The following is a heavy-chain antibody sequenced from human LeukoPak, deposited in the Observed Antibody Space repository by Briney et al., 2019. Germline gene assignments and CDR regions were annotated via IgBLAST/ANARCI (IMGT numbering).Heavy chain of an antibody. V-gene: IGHV4-59*01. CDR3: ARSVGATTFDY. J-gene: IGHJ4*02. CDR1: GGSISSYY. Sequence: SETLSLTFTVSGGSISSYYWSWIRQPPGKGLEWIVYIYYGVSTNYNPSLKSRVTISVDTSKNQFSLKLSSVTAAHTAGYYCARSVGATTFDYWGQGTLVTASS. D-gene: IGHD1-26*01. CDR2: IYYGVST.